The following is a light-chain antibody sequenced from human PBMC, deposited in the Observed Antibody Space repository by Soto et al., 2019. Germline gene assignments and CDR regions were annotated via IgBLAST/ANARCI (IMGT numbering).Light chain of an antibody. V-gene: IGKV3-20*01. CDR3: QQYGSSPRT. J-gene: IGKJ1*01. Sequence: EIVLTQSPGTLSLSPGDRATLSCRASQSVSSSSLAWYQQKPGQAPSLLIYVASIRATGIPDRFSGSGSGTDFTLTFSRLEPEDFAVHYCQQYGSSPRTFGQGTKVEI. CDR2: VAS. CDR1: QSVSSSS.